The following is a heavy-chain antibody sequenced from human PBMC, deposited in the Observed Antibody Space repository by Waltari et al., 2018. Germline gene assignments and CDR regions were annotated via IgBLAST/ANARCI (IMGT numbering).Heavy chain of an antibody. CDR3: VRLPPGTLHFDD. D-gene: IGHD2-21*02. J-gene: IGHJ4*02. Sequence: EVQLVETGGGLIQPGRSLRLSWAASGFTVSGAYMNWVRQAPGKGLECVSVISSGDRTYYADSVKGRFTISRDNSKNTLYLEMNSLRAEDTALYYCVRLPPGTLHFDDWGQGTLVTVSS. V-gene: IGHV3-53*02. CDR2: ISSGDRT. CDR1: GFTVSGAY.